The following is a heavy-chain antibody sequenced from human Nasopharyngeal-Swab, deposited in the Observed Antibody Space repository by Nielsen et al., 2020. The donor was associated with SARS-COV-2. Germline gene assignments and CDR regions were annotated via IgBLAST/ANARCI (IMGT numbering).Heavy chain of an antibody. CDR1: GFTFSSYA. J-gene: IGHJ2*01. Sequence: LSLTCAASGFTFSSYAMHWVRQAPGKGLEWVAVISYDGSNKYYADSVKGRFTISRDNSKNTLYLQMNSLRAEDTAVYYCARDLGGYFDLWGRGTLVTVSS. CDR2: ISYDGSNK. V-gene: IGHV3-30-3*01. CDR3: ARDLGGYFDL.